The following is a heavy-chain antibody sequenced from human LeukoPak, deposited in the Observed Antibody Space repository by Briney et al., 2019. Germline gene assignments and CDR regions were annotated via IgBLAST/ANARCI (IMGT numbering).Heavy chain of an antibody. J-gene: IGHJ4*02. CDR2: IYHSGGT. D-gene: IGHD2/OR15-2a*01. CDR1: GDSINSFDW. CDR3: VGNGYYALDS. Sequence: SETQSLTCAVSGDSINSFDWWSWVRQSPARGLEWIGEIYHSGGTNYNPSLKSRVTISIDKSKNQLSLKLSSVTAADTAAYFCVGNGYYALDSWGQGTLVTVAS. V-gene: IGHV4-4*02.